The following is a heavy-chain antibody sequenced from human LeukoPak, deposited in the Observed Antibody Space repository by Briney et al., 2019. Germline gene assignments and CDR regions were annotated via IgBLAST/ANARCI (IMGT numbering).Heavy chain of an antibody. CDR1: GFTVSSNY. J-gene: IGHJ4*02. CDR3: ARDRSGSYYFDY. V-gene: IGHV3-66*01. Sequence: GGSLRLSYAASGFTVSSNYMSWVRQAPGKGLEWVSGIYSGGSTYYADSVKGRFTISRDNSKNTLYLQMNSLRAEDTAVYYCARDRSGSYYFDYWGQGTLVTVSS. D-gene: IGHD1-26*01. CDR2: IYSGGST.